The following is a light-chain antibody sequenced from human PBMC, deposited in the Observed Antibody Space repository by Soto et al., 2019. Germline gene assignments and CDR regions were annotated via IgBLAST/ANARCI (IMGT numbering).Light chain of an antibody. CDR1: QSVSNN. CDR3: HQYNHWPPLYS. Sequence: EVVLTQSPVTLSMSPGERATLSCRASQSVSNNLAWYQQKPGQAPRLLIYGDSTRATGVPARFSGSGPGTEFTLTIAGLQSEDIAIYYCHQYNHWPPLYSFGQGTRLEIK. CDR2: GDS. V-gene: IGKV3-15*01. J-gene: IGKJ2*01.